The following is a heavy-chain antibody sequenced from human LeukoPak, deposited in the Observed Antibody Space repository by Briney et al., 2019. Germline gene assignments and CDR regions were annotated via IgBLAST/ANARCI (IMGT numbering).Heavy chain of an antibody. V-gene: IGHV4-38-2*01. J-gene: IGHJ6*03. CDR2: MYHSGNT. D-gene: IGHD2-15*01. CDR1: GYFISSGYY. Sequence: MPSETLSLTCAVSGYFISSGYYWGWIRQPPGKGREWIGSMYHSGNTYFNPSLKSRVTISVDTSKNQFSLKLSSVTAADTAMYYCATMRGSWPYYDMDVWGKGTTVTVSS. CDR3: ATMRGSWPYYDMDV.